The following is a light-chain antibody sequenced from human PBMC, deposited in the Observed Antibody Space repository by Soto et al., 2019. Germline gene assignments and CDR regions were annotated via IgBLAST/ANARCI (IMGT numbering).Light chain of an antibody. CDR3: CTYAGRSNWV. Sequence: QSALTQPASVSGSPGQSITISCAGTMRDVGAYNLVSWYQQHPGRAPQLIIYEVRNRPSGISFRFSGSKSGNTASLTISGLQAEDEADYYCCTYAGRSNWVFGGGTKLTVL. J-gene: IGLJ3*02. CDR1: MRDVGAYNL. V-gene: IGLV2-23*02. CDR2: EVR.